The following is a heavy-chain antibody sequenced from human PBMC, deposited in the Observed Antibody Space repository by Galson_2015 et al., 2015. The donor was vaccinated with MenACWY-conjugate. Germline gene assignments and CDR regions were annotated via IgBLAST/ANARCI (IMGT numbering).Heavy chain of an antibody. Sequence: LRLSCAASGFTFSSNWMSWGRQAPGKGLEWVANINQDGSEKYYVDSMKGRFTISRDDAKNSLYLQMNSLRAEDTAVYYCARLPAGSEIRYFYGMDVWGQGTTVTVSS. J-gene: IGHJ6*02. V-gene: IGHV3-7*03. CDR1: GFTFSSNW. CDR2: INQDGSEK. D-gene: IGHD5-24*01. CDR3: ARLPAGSEIRYFYGMDV.